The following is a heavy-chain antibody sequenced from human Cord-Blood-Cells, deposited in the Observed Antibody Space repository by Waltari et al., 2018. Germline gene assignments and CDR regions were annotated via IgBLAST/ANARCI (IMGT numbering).Heavy chain of an antibody. J-gene: IGHJ3*02. CDR1: GYTLYAFS. Sequence: QVQLVQSAAEVNKPGASVKVSCKVSGYTLYAFSMHRVRQPPGKGLEGMGGFEPEDGETIYAQKFQGRVTMTEDTSTDTAYMELSSLRSEDTAVYYCATGQEYSSSFAFDIWGQETMVTVSS. D-gene: IGHD6-6*01. V-gene: IGHV1-24*01. CDR2: FEPEDGET. CDR3: ATGQEYSSSFAFDI.